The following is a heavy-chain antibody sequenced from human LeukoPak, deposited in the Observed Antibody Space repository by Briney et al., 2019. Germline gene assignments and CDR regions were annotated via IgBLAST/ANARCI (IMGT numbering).Heavy chain of an antibody. J-gene: IGHJ6*02. CDR1: GGSISSYY. CDR3: ARDGQLPYYYYGMDV. Sequence: SETLSLTCTVSGGSISSYYWSWLRQPAGKGPEWIGRIYTSGSTNYNPSLKSRVTMSVDTSKNQFSLKLSSVTAADTAVYYCARDGQLPYYYYGMDVWGQGTTVTVSS. D-gene: IGHD6-6*01. V-gene: IGHV4-4*07. CDR2: IYTSGST.